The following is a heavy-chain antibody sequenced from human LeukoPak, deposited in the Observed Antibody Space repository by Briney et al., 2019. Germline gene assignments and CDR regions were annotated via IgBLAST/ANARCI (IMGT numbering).Heavy chain of an antibody. J-gene: IGHJ4*02. V-gene: IGHV7-4-1*02. Sequence: GASVKVSCKASGGTFTSYDINWVRQAPGQGLEWMGWINTNTGNPTYAQGFTGRFVFSLDTSVSTAYLQISSLKAEDTAVYYCARDYNLWFGGNIDYWGQGTLVTVSS. CDR2: INTNTGNP. D-gene: IGHD3-10*01. CDR3: ARDYNLWFGGNIDY. CDR1: GGTFTSYD.